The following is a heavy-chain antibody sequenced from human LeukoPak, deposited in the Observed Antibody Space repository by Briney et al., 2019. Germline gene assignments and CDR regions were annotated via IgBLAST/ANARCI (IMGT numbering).Heavy chain of an antibody. CDR2: ISMSGSTK. V-gene: IGHV3-48*03. CDR3: AREGIDSSGYSFDY. D-gene: IGHD3-22*01. Sequence: GGSLRLSCAASGFTFSSYEMHWVRPAPGKGLEWVSYISMSGSTKYYADSVKGRFTISRDDAKSSLYLQMNSLGAVDTAIYYCAREGIDSSGYSFDYWGQGTLVTVSS. CDR1: GFTFSSYE. J-gene: IGHJ4*02.